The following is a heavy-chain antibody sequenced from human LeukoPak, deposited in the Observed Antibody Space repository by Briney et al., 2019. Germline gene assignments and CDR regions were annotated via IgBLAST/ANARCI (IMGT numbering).Heavy chain of an antibody. J-gene: IGHJ4*02. Sequence: GGSLRLSCAASGFTFSSYWMHWVRQAPGKGLEWVSYISSSSSTIYYADSVKGRFTISRDNAKNSLYLQMNSLRDEDTAVYYCASNSGSYREPFDYWGQGTLVTVSS. CDR3: ASNSGSYREPFDY. D-gene: IGHD3-10*01. CDR1: GFTFSSYW. CDR2: ISSSSSTI. V-gene: IGHV3-48*02.